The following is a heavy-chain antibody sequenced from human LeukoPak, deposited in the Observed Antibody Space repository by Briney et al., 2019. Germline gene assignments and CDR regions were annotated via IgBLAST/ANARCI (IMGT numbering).Heavy chain of an antibody. CDR3: ARLKDDVTKLDY. D-gene: IGHD2-8*01. CDR2: INQGGSRL. J-gene: IGHJ4*02. V-gene: IGHV3-7*01. Sequence: GESLKISCAGSGFTFGRYWMSWVRQAPGKGLEWVASINQGGSRLHYLDSVTGRFIISRDDAQNSLFLQMTRLRVDDTAVYYCARLKDDVTKLDYWGQGTLVSVSS. CDR1: GFTFGRYW.